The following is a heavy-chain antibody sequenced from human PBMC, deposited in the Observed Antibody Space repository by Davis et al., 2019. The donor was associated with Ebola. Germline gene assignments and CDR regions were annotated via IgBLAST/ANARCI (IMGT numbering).Heavy chain of an antibody. CDR3: ARGFTMGRANGWFDH. V-gene: IGHV1-18*01. J-gene: IGHJ5*02. D-gene: IGHD3-10*01. CDR2: ISAYNGNT. CDR1: GYTFTSYG. Sequence: ASVKVSCKASGYTFTSYGISWVRQAPGQGLEWMGWISAYNGNTKYAQKLQGRVTMTTDTSTSTAYMELRSLRSDDTAVYYCARGFTMGRANGWFDHWGQGTLVTVSS.